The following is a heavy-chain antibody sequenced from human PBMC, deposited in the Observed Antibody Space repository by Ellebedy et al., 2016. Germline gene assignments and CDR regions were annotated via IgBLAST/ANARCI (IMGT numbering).Heavy chain of an antibody. CDR3: ARLPDYYDSSGYLGKYFDY. Sequence: SGPTLVXPTQTLTLTCSVSGFSVSNFGVGVGWVRQPPGKAMEWLAPIFWNDDEHYSPSLNNRLTISKDTSKNQVVLTMSNMDPVDTATYFCARLPDYYDSSGYLGKYFDYWGQGTLVIVSS. D-gene: IGHD3-22*01. CDR2: IFWNDDE. CDR1: GFSVSNFGVG. V-gene: IGHV2-5*01. J-gene: IGHJ4*02.